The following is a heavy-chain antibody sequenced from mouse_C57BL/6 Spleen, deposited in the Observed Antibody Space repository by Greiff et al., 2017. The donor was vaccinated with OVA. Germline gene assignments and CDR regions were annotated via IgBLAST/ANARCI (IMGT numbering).Heavy chain of an antibody. J-gene: IGHJ3*01. CDR2: IDPANGNT. CDR1: GFNIKNTY. Sequence: EVKLVESVAELVRPGASVKLSCTASGFNIKNTYMHWVKQRPEQGLEWIGRIDPANGNTKYAPKFQGKATITADTSSNTAYLQLSSLTSEDTAIYYCARNHHDGYLFAYWGQGTLVTVSA. D-gene: IGHD2-3*01. CDR3: ARNHHDGYLFAY. V-gene: IGHV14-3*01.